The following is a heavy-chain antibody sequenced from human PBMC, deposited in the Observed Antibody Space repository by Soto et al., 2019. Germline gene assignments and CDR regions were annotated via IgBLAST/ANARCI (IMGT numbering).Heavy chain of an antibody. V-gene: IGHV1-69*13. D-gene: IGHD3-10*01. J-gene: IGHJ4*02. CDR3: ARDYYGSGSYYKPFDY. CDR1: GGTFSSYA. Sequence: ASVKVSCKASGGTFSSYAISWVRQAPGQGLEWMGGIIPIFGTANYAQKFQGRVTITAVESTSTAYMELSSLRSEDTAVYYCARDYYGSGSYYKPFDYWGQGTLVTVSS. CDR2: IIPIFGTA.